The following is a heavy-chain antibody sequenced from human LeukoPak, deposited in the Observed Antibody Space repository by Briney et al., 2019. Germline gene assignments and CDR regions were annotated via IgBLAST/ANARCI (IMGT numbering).Heavy chain of an antibody. J-gene: IGHJ4*02. V-gene: IGHV3-48*02. CDR2: IRTTAEGAKYA. CDR1: GFSFTDYP. Sequence: GGSLRLSCATSGFSFTDYPMNWVRQAPGKGLQWISNIRTTAEGAKYAYYADSVKGRVTISRDDGKNTLYLHMNSLRDDDTAVYYCATDQRYAFDYWGQGILVTVSS. CDR3: ATDQRYAFDY. D-gene: IGHD3-9*01.